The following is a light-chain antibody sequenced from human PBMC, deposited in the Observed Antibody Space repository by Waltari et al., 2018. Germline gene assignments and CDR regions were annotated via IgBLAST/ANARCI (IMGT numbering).Light chain of an antibody. Sequence: IVFPQSPCTLALSPGARPTLSCRASQSVGRALAWYQQKPGQAPRLLIYDASSRATGISDKFSGSGSGTDFSLTISRVEPEDFAVYFCQMYVRLPVTFGQGTKVEVK. J-gene: IGKJ1*01. V-gene: IGKV3-20*01. CDR1: QSVGRA. CDR2: DAS. CDR3: QMYVRLPVT.